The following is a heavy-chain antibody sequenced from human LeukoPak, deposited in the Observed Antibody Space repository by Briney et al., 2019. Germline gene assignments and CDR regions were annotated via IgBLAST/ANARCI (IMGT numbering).Heavy chain of an antibody. CDR3: ARGGGYFNY. CDR1: GGSFSGYY. J-gene: IGHJ4*02. V-gene: IGHV4-34*01. CDR2: INHSGST. D-gene: IGHD3-16*01. Sequence: SETLSLTCAIYGGSFSGYYWSWIRQPPGKGLEWIGEINHSGSTNYNPSLKSRVTISVDTSKNQFSLKLSSVTAADTAVYYCARGGGYFNYWGQGTLVTVSS.